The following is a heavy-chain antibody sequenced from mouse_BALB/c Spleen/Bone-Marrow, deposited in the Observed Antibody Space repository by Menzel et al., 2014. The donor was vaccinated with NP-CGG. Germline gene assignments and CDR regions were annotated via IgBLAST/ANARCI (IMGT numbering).Heavy chain of an antibody. CDR1: GFTFSDAW. CDR2: IRSNSNNHAT. CDR3: TDLLRLRRDY. J-gene: IGHJ4*01. D-gene: IGHD1-2*01. Sequence: EVKVEESGGGLVQPGGSMKLSCAASGFTFSDAWMDWVRQSPEKGLEWVAEIRSNSNNHATYYAESAKGRFTISRDDPKSTVYLQMNSLRPEDTGIYYCTDLLRLRRDYWGQGTSVTVSS. V-gene: IGHV6-6*01.